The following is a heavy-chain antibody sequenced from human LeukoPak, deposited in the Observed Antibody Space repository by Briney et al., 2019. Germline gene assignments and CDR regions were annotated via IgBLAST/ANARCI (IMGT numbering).Heavy chain of an antibody. J-gene: IGHJ4*02. D-gene: IGHD1-26*01. CDR1: GGSISNYY. CDR3: VRDRELTY. V-gene: IGHV4-59*03. CDR2: IYNSGST. Sequence: SETLSLTCTVSGGSISNYYWNWIRQPPGKGLEWIGYIYNSGSTNYNPSLKSRVTISVDTSKNQFSLKLTSVTAADTAVYYCVRDRELTYWGQGTLVTVSS.